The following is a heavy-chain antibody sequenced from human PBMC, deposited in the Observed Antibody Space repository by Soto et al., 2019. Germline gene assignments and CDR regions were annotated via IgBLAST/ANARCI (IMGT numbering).Heavy chain of an antibody. CDR1: GYSFTKYW. Sequence: GVSLSIFCKGSGYSFTKYWIGWVRKMPGKGLEGMGILYPGDSDTGYSPSFQGQVTISADKSLSTAYLQWSSRKASDTAMYYCARRGPYDSSGCVPYGMDVWGQGTTVNVSS. J-gene: IGHJ6*02. V-gene: IGHV5-51*01. D-gene: IGHD3-22*01. CDR2: LYPGDSDT. CDR3: ARRGPYDSSGCVPYGMDV.